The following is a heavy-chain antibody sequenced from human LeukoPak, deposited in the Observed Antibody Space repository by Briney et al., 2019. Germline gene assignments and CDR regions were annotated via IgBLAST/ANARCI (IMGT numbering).Heavy chain of an antibody. CDR3: AKDKAYYDSSGSYYGGELDY. CDR1: GFTLTYA. V-gene: IGHV3-23*01. J-gene: IGHJ4*02. CDR2: TSGSGGNT. Sequence: GGSLRLSCAASGFTLTYAMSWVRQAPGKGLEWVSTTSGSGGNTYYADSVKGRFTISRDNSKNTLYLQMNSLRAEDTAVYYCAKDKAYYDSSGSYYGGELDYWGQGTLVTVSS. D-gene: IGHD3-22*01.